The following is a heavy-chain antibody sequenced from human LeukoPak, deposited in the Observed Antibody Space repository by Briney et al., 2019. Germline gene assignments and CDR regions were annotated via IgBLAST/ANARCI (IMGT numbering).Heavy chain of an antibody. CDR1: GGSISSSSYY. CDR3: ARVSSSWPHYYFDY. CDR2: IYFSGNT. J-gene: IGHJ4*02. V-gene: IGHV4-39*07. Sequence: SETLSLTCTVSGGSISSSSYYWAWLRQPPGKGLEWIGNIYFSGNTYYNPSLQSRVTMSVDTSKNQFSLKLNSVTAAGTAVYYCARVSSSWPHYYFDYWGQGTRVTASS. D-gene: IGHD6-13*01.